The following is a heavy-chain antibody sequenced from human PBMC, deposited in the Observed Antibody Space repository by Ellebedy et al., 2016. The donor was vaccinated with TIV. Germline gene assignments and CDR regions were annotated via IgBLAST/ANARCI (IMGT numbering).Heavy chain of an antibody. V-gene: IGHV5-51*01. Sequence: GESLKISXKGSGYSFTSYWIGWVRQMPVKGLEWMGIIYPGDSDTRYSPSFQGQVTISADKSISTAYLQWSSLKASDTAMYYCARHDWVYGSGSYYGYYYGMDVWGQGTTVTVSS. J-gene: IGHJ6*02. D-gene: IGHD3-10*01. CDR3: ARHDWVYGSGSYYGYYYGMDV. CDR2: IYPGDSDT. CDR1: GYSFTSYW.